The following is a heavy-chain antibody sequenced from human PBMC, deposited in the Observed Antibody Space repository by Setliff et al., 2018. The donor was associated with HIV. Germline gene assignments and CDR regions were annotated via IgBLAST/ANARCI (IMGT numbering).Heavy chain of an antibody. Sequence: TGGSLRLSCVVSGFTFITSTMNWVRQAPGKGLEWVASISSSGTYIHYADSVKGRFSISRDNAQNSLSLQMSSLRPEDTAVYYCAAVFTGEPGRSLDYWGPGTLVTVSS. D-gene: IGHD2-15*01. CDR3: AAVFTGEPGRSLDY. J-gene: IGHJ4*02. CDR1: GFTFITST. V-gene: IGHV3-21*06. CDR2: ISSSGTYI.